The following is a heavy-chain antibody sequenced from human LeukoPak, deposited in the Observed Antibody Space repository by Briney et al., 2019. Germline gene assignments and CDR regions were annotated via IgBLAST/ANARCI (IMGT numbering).Heavy chain of an antibody. CDR3: ARTFRGIDY. CDR1: GFTFSSYA. D-gene: IGHD3-10*01. V-gene: IGHV3-23*01. J-gene: IGHJ4*02. Sequence: GGSLRLSCAASGFTFSSYAMSWVRQAPGKGLEWVSTISGSGGSTYYADSVKGRFTISRDNAKNSLYLQMNSLRAEDTAVYYCARTFRGIDYWGQGTLVTVSS. CDR2: ISGSGGST.